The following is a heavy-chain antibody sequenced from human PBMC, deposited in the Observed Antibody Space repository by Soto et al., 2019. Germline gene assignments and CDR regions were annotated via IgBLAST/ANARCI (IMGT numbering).Heavy chain of an antibody. CDR2: VYYSGST. Sequence: QLHLQESGPGLVKTSETLSLTCTVTGGAISTTSFYWGWIRQPPGKGLQWIGNVYYSGSTYYNPSLRSRVTISVDTSKHHFSLNLTSVTAAATAVYYCARLKAAWFYFDYWGQGTLVTVPS. D-gene: IGHD3-22*01. CDR3: ARLKAAWFYFDY. V-gene: IGHV4-39*02. J-gene: IGHJ4*02. CDR1: GGAISTTSFY.